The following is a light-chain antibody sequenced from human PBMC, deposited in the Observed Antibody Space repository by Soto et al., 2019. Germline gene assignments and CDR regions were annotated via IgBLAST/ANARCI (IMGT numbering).Light chain of an antibody. CDR3: QQYNKWPPIT. CDR2: GAS. Sequence: EIVLTQSPGTLSVSPGERATLSCRASQSVSSNLAWYQQKPGQAPRLLIYGASTRATGIPGRFSGSGSGTEFTLTISSLQSEDFAVYYCQQYNKWPPITFGQGTRLEIK. V-gene: IGKV3-15*01. J-gene: IGKJ5*01. CDR1: QSVSSN.